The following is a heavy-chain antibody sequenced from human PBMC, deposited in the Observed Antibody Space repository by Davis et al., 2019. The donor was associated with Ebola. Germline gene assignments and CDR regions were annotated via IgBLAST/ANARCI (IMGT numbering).Heavy chain of an antibody. Sequence: SETLSLTCTVSGGSISSYYWSWIRQPPGKGLEWIGYIYYSGNTNYNPSLKSRLSMSLDASKNQFSLELSSVTAADTAVYYCTRDLWGDYSFYYWGQGTLVTVSS. V-gene: IGHV4-59*01. CDR1: GGSISSYY. CDR2: IYYSGNT. CDR3: TRDLWGDYSFYY. D-gene: IGHD3-16*01. J-gene: IGHJ4*02.